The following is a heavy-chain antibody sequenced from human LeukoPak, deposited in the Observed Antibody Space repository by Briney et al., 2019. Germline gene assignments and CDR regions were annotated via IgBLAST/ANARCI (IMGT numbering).Heavy chain of an antibody. CDR1: GDSVSSDSYY. J-gene: IGHJ3*02. D-gene: IGHD5/OR15-5a*01. CDR3: ARADIVSTPADAFDI. Sequence: TPSQTLSLTCTVSGDSVSSDSYYWSWIRQPAGKGLEWIGRIYTSGITNYNPSLKSRVTISIDTSKNQFSLKLSSVTAADTAVYYCARADIVSTPADAFDIWGQGTMVTVSS. CDR2: IYTSGIT. V-gene: IGHV4-61*02.